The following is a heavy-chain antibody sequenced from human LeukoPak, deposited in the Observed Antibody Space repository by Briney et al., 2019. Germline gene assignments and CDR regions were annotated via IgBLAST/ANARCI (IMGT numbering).Heavy chain of an antibody. CDR3: ARDSPPDY. J-gene: IGHJ4*02. V-gene: IGHV3-48*01. CDR2: ISSSSSTI. CDR1: GFRFSGHW. Sequence: GGSLRLSCTASGFRFSGHWIHWVRQAPGKGLEWVSYISSSSSTIYYAHSVKGRFTISRDNAKNSLYLQMNSLRAEDTAVYYCARDSPPDYWGQGTLVTVSS. D-gene: IGHD1-14*01.